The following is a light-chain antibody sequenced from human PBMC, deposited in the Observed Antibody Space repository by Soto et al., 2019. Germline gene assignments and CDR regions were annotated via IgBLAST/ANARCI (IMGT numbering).Light chain of an antibody. CDR2: SAS. J-gene: IGKJ1*01. CDR1: QGINNY. Sequence: DIQMTQSPSSLSASVGDSVTITCRASQGINNYLAWYQQKPGRVPVLLIYSASTLKPGIPFRFSGSGAGTDFTLTISSLQPEDFATYYCQKYDSAPRTFGQGTKVDIK. CDR3: QKYDSAPRT. V-gene: IGKV1-27*01.